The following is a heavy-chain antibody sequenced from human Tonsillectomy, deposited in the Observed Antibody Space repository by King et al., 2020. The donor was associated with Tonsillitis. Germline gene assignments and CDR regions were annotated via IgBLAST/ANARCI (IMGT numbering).Heavy chain of an antibody. CDR3: ARESASGSYYNAVNWFDP. D-gene: IGHD3-10*01. J-gene: IGHJ5*02. CDR2: ISSRSSTI. Sequence: VQLVASGGGLVQPGGSLRLSCAASGFTLSSYSMNWVRQAPGKGLEWVSYISSRSSTIYYADPVKGRFTISRDNAKNSLYLQMNSLRAEDTAVYYCARESASGSYYNAVNWFDPWGQGTLVTVSS. CDR1: GFTLSSYS. V-gene: IGHV3-48*01.